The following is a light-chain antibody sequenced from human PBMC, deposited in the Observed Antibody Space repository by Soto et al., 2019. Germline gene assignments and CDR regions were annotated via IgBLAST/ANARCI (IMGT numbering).Light chain of an antibody. V-gene: IGKV3-20*01. CDR3: QKYDGTGT. J-gene: IGKJ1*01. Sequence: SVLTQSPGTLSLSPGERATLSCRASQSVSNSFFAWYQQKPGQAPRLLIYGVSSRASGIPDRFSGSGSGTDFTLTISRLEHEDFAMYYCQKYDGTGTFGQGTKVEIK. CDR2: GVS. CDR1: QSVSNSF.